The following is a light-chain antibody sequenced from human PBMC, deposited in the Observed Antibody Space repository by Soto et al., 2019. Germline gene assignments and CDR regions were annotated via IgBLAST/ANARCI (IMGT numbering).Light chain of an antibody. CDR3: QQYNKCPLT. CDR2: VAS. V-gene: IGKV3D-15*01. J-gene: IGKJ4*01. CDR1: QIVSSH. Sequence: EILMTHAPATLSVSPGDRVTLSCSASQIVSSHLAWYQQRPGQATRLLIYVASTRATDIPARFSGSGSGTDFTLNISSLESEDFAVYSCQQYNKCPLTFGGRTKVEIK.